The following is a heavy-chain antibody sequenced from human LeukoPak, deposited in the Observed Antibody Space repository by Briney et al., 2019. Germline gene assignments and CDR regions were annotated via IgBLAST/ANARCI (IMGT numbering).Heavy chain of an antibody. D-gene: IGHD4-11*01. Sequence: GGSLRLSCAASGFTFRKYAMSWVRQAPGKGLEWVSVISGSGAGTYYADSVKGRFTISRDNSKNTLYVQMTSLRVDDTAVYYRAKGPNDDSKYLFEYWGQGTLLTVSS. CDR3: AKGPNDDSKYLFEY. CDR1: GFTFRKYA. V-gene: IGHV3-23*01. CDR2: ISGSGAGT. J-gene: IGHJ4*02.